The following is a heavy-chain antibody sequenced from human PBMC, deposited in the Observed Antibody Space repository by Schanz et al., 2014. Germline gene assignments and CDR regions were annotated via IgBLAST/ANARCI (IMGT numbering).Heavy chain of an antibody. Sequence: QVQLVESGGGVVQPGRSLRLSCAAYGFTLSSYAMHWVRQAPGKGLEWVAFIWYDGSNKYYADSVKGRFTISRDNSKTTLSLQMNSLRAEDTAVYYCARPRFDYGEVDYWGQGTLVTVSS. CDR3: ARPRFDYGEVDY. V-gene: IGHV3-30*07. CDR2: IWYDGSNK. D-gene: IGHD4-17*01. CDR1: GFTLSSYA. J-gene: IGHJ4*02.